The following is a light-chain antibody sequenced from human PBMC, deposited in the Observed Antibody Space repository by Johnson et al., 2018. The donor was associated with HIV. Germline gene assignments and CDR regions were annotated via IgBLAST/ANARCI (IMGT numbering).Light chain of an antibody. Sequence: QSVLTQPPSVSAAPGQKVTISCSGTKSNIGNNYVSWYQQFPGTAPKLLIYENNKRPSGIPDRFSGSKSGTSATLAITGLQPGDEADYYCGTWDSSLSAGIFGPGTKVTVL. V-gene: IGLV1-51*02. J-gene: IGLJ1*01. CDR1: KSNIGNNY. CDR2: ENN. CDR3: GTWDSSLSAGI.